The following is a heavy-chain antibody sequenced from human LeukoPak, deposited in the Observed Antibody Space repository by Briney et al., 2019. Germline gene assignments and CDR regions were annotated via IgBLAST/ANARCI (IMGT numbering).Heavy chain of an antibody. CDR3: ARDLVEGSSGWYGRAYSLNLGFDY. V-gene: IGHV3-21*01. CDR1: GFTFSSYS. J-gene: IGHJ4*02. Sequence: GGSLRLSCADSGFTFSSYSMNWVRQAPGKGLEWVSSISSSSNYIYYADSVKGRFTISRDNAKNSLDLQMNSLRAEDTAVYYCARDLVEGSSGWYGRAYSLNLGFDYWGQGTLVTVSS. CDR2: ISSSSNYI. D-gene: IGHD6-19*01.